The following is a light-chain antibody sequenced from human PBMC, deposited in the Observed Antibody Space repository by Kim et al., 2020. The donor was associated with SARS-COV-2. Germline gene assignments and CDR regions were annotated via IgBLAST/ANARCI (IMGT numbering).Light chain of an antibody. Sequence: EIALTPSPATLSLSPGESATLSCRASQSVSSYLAWYQQKPGQAPRLLIYDASNRATGIPARFSGSGSGTDFTLTISSLEPEDFAVYYCQQRSNWPTTFGQGTRVDIK. CDR2: DAS. CDR3: QQRSNWPTT. J-gene: IGKJ5*01. CDR1: QSVSSY. V-gene: IGKV3-11*01.